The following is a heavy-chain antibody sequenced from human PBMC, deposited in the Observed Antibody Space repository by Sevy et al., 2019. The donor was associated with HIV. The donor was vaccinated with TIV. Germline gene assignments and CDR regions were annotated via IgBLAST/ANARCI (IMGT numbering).Heavy chain of an antibody. CDR3: ARPPIVVATTVYYYGMDV. CDR1: GFTFSSYW. CDR2: CNSNGSST. J-gene: IGHJ6*02. Sequence: GGSLRLSCAASGFTFSSYWMPWVRQAPGKGLEWVSLCNSNGSSTGYADSVKGQLTISRDNAKNTQYLKMNSPRAEDTDVYYCARPPIVVATTVYYYGMDVWGQGTTVTVSS. V-gene: IGHV3-74*01. D-gene: IGHD1-26*01.